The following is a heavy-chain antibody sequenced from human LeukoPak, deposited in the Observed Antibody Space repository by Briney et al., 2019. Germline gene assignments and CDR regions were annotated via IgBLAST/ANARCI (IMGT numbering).Heavy chain of an antibody. D-gene: IGHD3-10*01. CDR2: ISSSSSYI. J-gene: IGHJ4*02. CDR3: AREGTGSGSYYKGPLGY. V-gene: IGHV3-21*01. CDR1: GFTFSSYS. Sequence: GGSLRLSCAASGFTFSSYSMNWVRQAPGKGLEWVSSISSSSSYIYYADSVKGRFTISRDNAKNSLYLQMNSLRAEDTAVYYCAREGTGSGSYYKGPLGYWGQGTLVTVSS.